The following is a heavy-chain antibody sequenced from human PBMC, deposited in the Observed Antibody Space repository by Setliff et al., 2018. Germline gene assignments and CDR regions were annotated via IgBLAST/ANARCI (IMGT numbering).Heavy chain of an antibody. CDR2: INHSGSP. Sequence: ETLSLTCTVSGGSISSRSYYWGWIRQPPGKGLEWIGEINHTGSPNWIGEINHSGSPNYNPSLKSRVTMSVDTSKNQFSLKLTSVTAADTAVYYCRVWVDMIEMDSWAQGTLVTVSS. V-gene: IGHV4-39*02. J-gene: IGHJ4*02. CDR3: RVWVDMIEMDS. CDR1: GGSISSRSYY. D-gene: IGHD3-22*01.